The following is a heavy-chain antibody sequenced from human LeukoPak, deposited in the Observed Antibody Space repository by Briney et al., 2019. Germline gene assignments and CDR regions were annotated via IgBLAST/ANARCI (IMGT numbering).Heavy chain of an antibody. J-gene: IGHJ1*01. CDR2: IRSKANSYAT. D-gene: IGHD6-19*01. Sequence: PGGSLRLSCAASGLTFSGSTIHWVRQASGKGLEWIGRIRSKANSYATAYAASVKGRFTISRDDAKNTAYLQMDSLKTEDTAVYYCTSPQAVSGATYFRHWGQGTLVTVSS. V-gene: IGHV3-73*01. CDR3: TSPQAVSGATYFRH. CDR1: GLTFSGST.